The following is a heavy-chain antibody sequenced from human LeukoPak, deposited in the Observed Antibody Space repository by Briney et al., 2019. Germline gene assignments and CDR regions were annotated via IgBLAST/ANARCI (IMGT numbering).Heavy chain of an antibody. V-gene: IGHV3-23*01. CDR3: ASSSPGSDRVFGY. Sequence: GGPLRLSCAASGFTFSTYAMSWVRQAPGKGLEWVSAISVSAGSTYYADSVKGRFTISRDNSKNTLYLQMNSLRAEDTAVYYCASSSPGSDRVFGYWGQGTLVTVSS. D-gene: IGHD1-26*01. J-gene: IGHJ4*02. CDR2: ISVSAGST. CDR1: GFTFSTYA.